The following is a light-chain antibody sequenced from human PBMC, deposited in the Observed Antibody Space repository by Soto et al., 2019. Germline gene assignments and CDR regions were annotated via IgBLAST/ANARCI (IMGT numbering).Light chain of an antibody. J-gene: IGKJ1*01. CDR2: GAS. V-gene: IGKV3-15*01. Sequence: EIVLTQSPATLSVSPGERATLSCRASQSVSSNLAWYQQKPGQAPRIIIFGASTRATGIPARFSGTGSGTEFTLTISSLKNDDFATYYCQHYNSYSEAFGQGTKVDIK. CDR1: QSVSSN. CDR3: QHYNSYSEA.